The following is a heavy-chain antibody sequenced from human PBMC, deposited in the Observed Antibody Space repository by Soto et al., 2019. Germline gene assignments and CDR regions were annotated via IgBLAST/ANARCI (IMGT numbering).Heavy chain of an antibody. Sequence: ETLSLTCTVSGGSISSYYWSWIRQPPGKGLEWIGYIYYSGSTNYNPSLKSRVTISVDTSKNQFSLKLSSVTAADTAVYYCARGRNDYINWGQGTLVTSPQ. J-gene: IGHJ4*02. CDR1: GGSISSYY. D-gene: IGHD4-4*01. CDR3: ARGRNDYIN. CDR2: IYYSGST. V-gene: IGHV4-59*01.